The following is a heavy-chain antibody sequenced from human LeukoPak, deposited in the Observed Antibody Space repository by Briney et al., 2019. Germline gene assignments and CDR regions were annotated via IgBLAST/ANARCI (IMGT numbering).Heavy chain of an antibody. CDR1: GGSFSGYY. D-gene: IGHD3-10*01. Sequence: PSETLSLTCAVYGGSFSGYYWTWIRQPPGKGLEWIGEIHYSGSATYNPSLKSRVTISVDTSKNQFSLKMNSVTAADTAVYYCARGQWFRAFWSRGTPVTVSS. CDR2: IHYSGSA. J-gene: IGHJ4*02. V-gene: IGHV4-34*01. CDR3: ARGQWFRAF.